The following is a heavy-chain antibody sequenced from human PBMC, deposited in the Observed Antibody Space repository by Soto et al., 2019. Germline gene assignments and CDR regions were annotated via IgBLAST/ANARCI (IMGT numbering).Heavy chain of an antibody. J-gene: IGHJ4*02. CDR1: GTSISSNFW. Sequence: QVQLQESGPGLVKPSGTLSLTCAVSGTSISSNFWWSWVRQLPGKGLEWIGEAHPSGTTNYNPSLESRVTISVDKSNNQLSLNLNSLTAADTAVFFCARHVGVAGTRGFDYWGQGVLVAVSS. D-gene: IGHD6-19*01. CDR2: AHPSGTT. V-gene: IGHV4-4*02. CDR3: ARHVGVAGTRGFDY.